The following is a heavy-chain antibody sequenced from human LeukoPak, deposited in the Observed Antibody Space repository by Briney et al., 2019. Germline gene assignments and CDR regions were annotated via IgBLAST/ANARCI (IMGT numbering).Heavy chain of an antibody. J-gene: IGHJ4*02. CDR3: ASTLRFLPYRRFDY. CDR1: GGSIISTNYY. CDR2: IYQSGSGSS. D-gene: IGHD3-3*01. Sequence: SETLSLTCSVPGGSIISTNYYWGWIRQPPGKGLEWIGSIYQSGSGSSYYNPSLKSRVTISGDTSKNHFFLRLSSVTAADTAVYYCASTLRFLPYRRFDYWGQGTLVTVPS. V-gene: IGHV4-39*02.